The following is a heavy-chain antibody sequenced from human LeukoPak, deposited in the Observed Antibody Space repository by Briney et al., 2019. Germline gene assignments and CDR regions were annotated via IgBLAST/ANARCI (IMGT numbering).Heavy chain of an antibody. V-gene: IGHV3-30*04. CDR2: ISYDGSYK. CDR1: GFSFSSYA. Sequence: GGSLRLSCAASGFSFSSYAMHWVRLAPGRGLEWVGVISYDGSYKCYADSVKGRFTISRDNSKNTLYLQMNSLGTEDTALYYCARDTGDLDYWGQGALVTVSS. D-gene: IGHD1-1*01. CDR3: ARDTGDLDY. J-gene: IGHJ4*02.